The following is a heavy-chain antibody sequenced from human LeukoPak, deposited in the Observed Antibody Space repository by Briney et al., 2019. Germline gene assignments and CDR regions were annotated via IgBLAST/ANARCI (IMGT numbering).Heavy chain of an antibody. CDR1: GYTFSTYW. V-gene: IGHV5-51*01. D-gene: IGHD1-26*01. CDR3: VRQGVGAPFDC. J-gene: IGHJ4*02. Sequence: GESLKISCKGSGYTFSTYWIGWVRQMPGKGLEWMGITHPGDSNARYSPSFQGQVTISADKSTTAAYLQWSSLKASDTAVYYCVRQGVGAPFDCWGQGTLVTVSS. CDR2: THPGDSNA.